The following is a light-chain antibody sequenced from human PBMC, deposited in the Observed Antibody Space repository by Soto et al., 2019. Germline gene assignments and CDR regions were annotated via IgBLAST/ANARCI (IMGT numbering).Light chain of an antibody. V-gene: IGLV4-60*02. J-gene: IGLJ3*02. CDR2: LEGRGSY. Sequence: QSVLTQSSSASASLGSSVKLTCTLSSGHSSYIIAWHQQQPGKAPRYLMKLEGRGSYNKGSGVPDRSSGSSSGADRYLTISNLQFEDEADYYCETWDSNNWVFGGGTKLTVL. CDR1: SGHSSYI. CDR3: ETWDSNNWV.